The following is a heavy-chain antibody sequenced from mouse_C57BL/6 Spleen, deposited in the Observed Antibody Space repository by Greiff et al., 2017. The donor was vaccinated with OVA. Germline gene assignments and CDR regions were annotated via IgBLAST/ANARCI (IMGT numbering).Heavy chain of an antibody. CDR3: TRDPFTEGFAY. CDR2: ISSGGDYI. V-gene: IGHV5-9-1*02. CDR1: GFTFSSYA. Sequence: EVKLVESGEGLVKPGGSLKLSCAASGFTFSSYAMSWVRQTPEKRLEWVAYISSGGDYIYYADTVKGRFTISRDNARNTLYLQMSSLKSEDTAMYYCTRDPFTEGFAYWGQGTLVTVSA. D-gene: IGHD1-1*01. J-gene: IGHJ3*01.